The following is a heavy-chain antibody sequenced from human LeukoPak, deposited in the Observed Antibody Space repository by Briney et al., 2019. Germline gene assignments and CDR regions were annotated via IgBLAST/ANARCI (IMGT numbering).Heavy chain of an antibody. J-gene: IGHJ4*02. CDR3: AKDRGNSTQEIDY. D-gene: IGHD1/OR15-1a*01. CDR2: ISADGGST. CDR1: GFTFSNYG. V-gene: IGHV3-23*01. Sequence: SGGSLRLSCVGSGFTFSNYGMSWVRQAPGKGLECVSTISADGGSTYYPDSVKGRFTISRDNSKNTLYLQMNSLRAEDTAVYYCAKDRGNSTQEIDYWGQGTLVTVSS.